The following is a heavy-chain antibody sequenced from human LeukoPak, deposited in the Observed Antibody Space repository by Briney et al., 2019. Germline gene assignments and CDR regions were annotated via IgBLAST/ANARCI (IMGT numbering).Heavy chain of an antibody. J-gene: IGHJ4*02. CDR3: ARALGPYGSGSSYYFDH. CDR1: GYPIRTGYY. CDR2: IYSSGST. D-gene: IGHD3-10*01. V-gene: IGHV4-59*01. Sequence: PSETLSLTCTVSGYPIRTGYYWAWIRQPPGKGLEWIGYIYSSGSTKYNPSLKSRVTISVDMSKNQFSLKLNSATAADTAVYYCARALGPYGSGSSYYFDHWGQGTLLTVSP.